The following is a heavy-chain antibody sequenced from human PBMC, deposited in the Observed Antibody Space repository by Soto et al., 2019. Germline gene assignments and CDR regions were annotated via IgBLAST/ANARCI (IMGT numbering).Heavy chain of an antibody. CDR2: INPSGGST. V-gene: IGHV1-46*01. CDR1: GYTFTSYY. CDR3: ALSSSWFNWFDP. J-gene: IGHJ5*02. Sequence: ASVKVSCKASGYTFTSYYMHWVRQAPGQGLEWMGIINPSGGSTSYAQKFQGRVTMTRDTSTSTVYMELSSLRSEDTAVYYCALSSSWFNWFDPWGQGTPAPVSS. D-gene: IGHD6-13*01.